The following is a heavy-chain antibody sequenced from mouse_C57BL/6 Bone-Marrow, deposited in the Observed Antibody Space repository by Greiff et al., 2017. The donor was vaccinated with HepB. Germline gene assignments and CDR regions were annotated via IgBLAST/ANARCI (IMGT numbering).Heavy chain of an antibody. CDR1: GYTFTSYW. V-gene: IGHV1-69*01. J-gene: IGHJ2*01. CDR2: IDPSDSYT. Sequence: QVQLQQPGAELVMPGASVKLSCKASGYTFTSYWMHWVKQRPGQGLEWIGEIDPSDSYTNYNQKFKGKSTLTVDKSSSTAYMQLSSLTSEDSAVYYGAREVGVYGNYEFDYWGQGTTLTVSS. D-gene: IGHD2-1*01. CDR3: AREVGVYGNYEFDY.